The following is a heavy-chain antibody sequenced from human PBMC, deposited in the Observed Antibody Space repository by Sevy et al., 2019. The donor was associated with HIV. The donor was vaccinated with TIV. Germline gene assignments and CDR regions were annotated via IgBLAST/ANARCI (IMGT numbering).Heavy chain of an antibody. Sequence: SETLSLTCAVSGDSFSNSNWWSWVHQPPAPGKGLEWIGEVSYSGAANYNPSLRSRVTISLDKSKNQISLRLSSVTAADTAVYYCAREGTATSFDYWAQGILVTVSS. J-gene: IGHJ4*02. D-gene: IGHD2-21*02. CDR3: AREGTATSFDY. V-gene: IGHV4-4*02. CDR2: VSYSGAA. CDR1: GDSFSNSNW.